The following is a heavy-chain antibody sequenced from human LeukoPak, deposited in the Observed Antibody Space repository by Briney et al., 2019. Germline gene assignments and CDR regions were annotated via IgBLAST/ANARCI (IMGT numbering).Heavy chain of an antibody. CDR2: IYYSGST. J-gene: IGHJ4*02. Sequence: SETLSLTCAVYSGSFSNYYWSWIRQPPGQGLEWIGNIYYSGSTYYNPSLKSRLTMSVDTSKNQFSLKLRSVTAADTAVYYCASLRVPGDFDYWGQGTLVTVSS. CDR3: ASLRVPGDFDY. CDR1: SGSFSNYY. V-gene: IGHV4-59*04.